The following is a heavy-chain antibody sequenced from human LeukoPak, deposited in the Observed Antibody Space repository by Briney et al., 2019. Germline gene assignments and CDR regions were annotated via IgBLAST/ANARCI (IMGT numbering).Heavy chain of an antibody. CDR2: IRYDGSNK. CDR1: GFTFSSYG. V-gene: IGHV3-30*02. Sequence: PGGSLRLFCAASGFTFSSYGMHWVRQAPGKGLVWVAFIRYDGSNKYYADSVNGRFTISRDNSKNTLYLQMNSLRAEDTAVYYCAKGLLRFLEWSFDPWGQGTLVTVSS. CDR3: AKGLLRFLEWSFDP. J-gene: IGHJ5*02. D-gene: IGHD3-3*01.